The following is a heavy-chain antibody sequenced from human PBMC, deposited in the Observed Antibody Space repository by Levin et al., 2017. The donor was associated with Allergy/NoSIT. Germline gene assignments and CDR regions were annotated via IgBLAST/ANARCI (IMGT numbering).Heavy chain of an antibody. CDR3: ASYFGWYGAFDI. D-gene: IGHD6-19*01. CDR2: ISSSSSYI. V-gene: IGHV3-21*01. J-gene: IGHJ3*02. CDR1: GFTFSSYS. Sequence: GESLKISCAASGFTFSSYSMNWVRQAPGKGLEWVSSISSSSSYIYYADSVKGRFTISRDNAKNSLYLQMNSLRAEDTAVYYCASYFGWYGAFDIWGQGTMVTVSS.